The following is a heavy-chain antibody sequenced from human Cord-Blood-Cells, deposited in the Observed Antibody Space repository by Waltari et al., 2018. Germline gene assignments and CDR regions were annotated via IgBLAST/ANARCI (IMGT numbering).Heavy chain of an antibody. V-gene: IGHV1-69*01. CDR1: GGPFSSHA. D-gene: IGHD1-1*01. Sequence: QVQLVQSGAEVKKPGSSVQVSCKPAGGPFSSHAITWVRQAPGQGLEWMGGIIPIFGTANYAQKFQGRVTITADESTSTAYMELSSLRSEDTAVYYCARGHWSYFDYWGQGTLVTVSS. CDR2: IIPIFGTA. CDR3: ARGHWSYFDY. J-gene: IGHJ4*02.